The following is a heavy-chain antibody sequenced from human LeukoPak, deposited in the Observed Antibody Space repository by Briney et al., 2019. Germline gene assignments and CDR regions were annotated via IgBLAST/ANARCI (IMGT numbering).Heavy chain of an antibody. CDR3: AREPTYTSSWYTSCDY. CDR1: GGSISSYY. D-gene: IGHD6-13*01. J-gene: IGHJ4*02. CDR2: IHTSGTT. V-gene: IGHV4-4*07. Sequence: PSETLSLTCTVSGGSISSYYWSWIRQPAGKGLEWIGRIHTSGTTNYNPSLKSRVTMSVDTSKNQFSLKLSSVTAADTAVYYCAREPTYTSSWYTSCDYWGQGTLVTVSS.